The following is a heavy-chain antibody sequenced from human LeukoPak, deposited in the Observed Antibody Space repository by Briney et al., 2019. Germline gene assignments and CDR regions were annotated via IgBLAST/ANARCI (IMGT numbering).Heavy chain of an antibody. Sequence: SVKVSCKASGGTFSSYAISWVRQAPGQGLEWMGGIFPIFGTANYAQKFQGRVTITADESTSTAYMELSSLRSEDTAVYYCARENCSGGSCYNHFDYWGQGTLVTVSS. V-gene: IGHV1-69*01. CDR1: GGTFSSYA. CDR3: ARENCSGGSCYNHFDY. D-gene: IGHD2-15*01. J-gene: IGHJ4*02. CDR2: IFPIFGTA.